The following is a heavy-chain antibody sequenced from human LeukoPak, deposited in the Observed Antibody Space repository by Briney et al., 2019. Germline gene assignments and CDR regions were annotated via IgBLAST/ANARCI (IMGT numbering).Heavy chain of an antibody. CDR2: IKSKTDAGTT. CDR3: TTILRFLEWLPYYFDY. D-gene: IGHD3-3*01. Sequence: GGSLRLSCAASGFTFSNAWMNWVRQAPGKGLEWVGRIKSKTDAGTTDYAAPVKGRFTISRDDSKNTLYLQMNSLKTEDTAVYYCTTILRFLEWLPYYFDYWGQGTLVTVSS. J-gene: IGHJ4*02. CDR1: GFTFSNAW. V-gene: IGHV3-15*01.